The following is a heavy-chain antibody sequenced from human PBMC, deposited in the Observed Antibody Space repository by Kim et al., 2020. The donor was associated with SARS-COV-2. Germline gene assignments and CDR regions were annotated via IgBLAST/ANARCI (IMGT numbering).Heavy chain of an antibody. CDR1: GFTFSSYW. J-gene: IGHJ4*02. D-gene: IGHD5-18*01. CDR2: IKQDGSEK. CDR3: ARRHVGIEMATARFDY. V-gene: IGHV3-7*01. Sequence: GGSLRLSCAASGFTFSSYWMSWVRQAPGKGLEWVANIKQDGSEKYYVDSVKGRFTISRDNAKNSLYLQMNSLRAEDTAVYYCARRHVGIEMATARFDYWGQGTLVTVSS.